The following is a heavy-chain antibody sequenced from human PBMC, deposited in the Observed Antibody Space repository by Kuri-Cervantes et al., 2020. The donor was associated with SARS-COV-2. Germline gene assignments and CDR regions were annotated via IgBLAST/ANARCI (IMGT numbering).Heavy chain of an antibody. CDR2: ISYDGGLK. V-gene: IGHV3-30*18. J-gene: IGHJ3*02. CDR1: GFNFRTYG. D-gene: IGHD3-16*01. Sequence: GESLKISCEASGFNFRTYGMHWVRQRPGKGLEWVAFISYDGGLKYYGDSVKGRCTVSRDNSQKTLYLQMSGLRGDDTAIYYCAKHMRIYDSNVYAAFDIWGQGTWVTVSS. CDR3: AKHMRIYDSNVYAAFDI.